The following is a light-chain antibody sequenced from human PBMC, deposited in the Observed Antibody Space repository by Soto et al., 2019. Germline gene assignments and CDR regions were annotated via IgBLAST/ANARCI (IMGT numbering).Light chain of an antibody. CDR1: QTISGW. Sequence: DIQLTQSPSFLSASVGDTVTTTCRASQTISGWLAWYQQRPGKAPNLLIFDASTLESGVPSRFSGSGSGTTFTLTISSLQSDDFATYYCLQYNGYYRTFGQGTKVDIK. CDR3: LQYNGYYRT. J-gene: IGKJ1*01. CDR2: DAS. V-gene: IGKV1-5*01.